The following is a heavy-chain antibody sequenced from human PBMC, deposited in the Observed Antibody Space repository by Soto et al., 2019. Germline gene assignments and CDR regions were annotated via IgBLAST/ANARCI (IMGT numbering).Heavy chain of an antibody. CDR2: ISGSGDVI. J-gene: IGHJ4*02. CDR1: AFKFSDYY. CDR3: ARAPDCGEGSCYRHFDL. V-gene: IGHV3-11*01. D-gene: IGHD2-15*01. Sequence: QVQLVESGGGLVKPGGSLRLSCAASAFKFSDYYMSWVRQAPGKGLEWVSYISGSGDVIYYADSVKGRFTISRDNDKKSVHLQMDTLRAEDTALYYCARAPDCGEGSCYRHFDLWGQGTRVDVSS.